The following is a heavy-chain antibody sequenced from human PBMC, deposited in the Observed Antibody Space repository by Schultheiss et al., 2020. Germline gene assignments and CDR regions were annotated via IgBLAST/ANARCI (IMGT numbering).Heavy chain of an antibody. J-gene: IGHJ4*02. V-gene: IGHV3-7*01. D-gene: IGHD6-19*01. Sequence: GGSLRLSCAASGFTFSSYWMSWVRQAPGKGLEWVANIKQDGSEKYYVDSVKGRFTISRDNAKNSLYLQMNSLRAEDTAVYYCTTDNRYSSGWSYPYYFDYWGQGTLVTVSS. CDR2: IKQDGSEK. CDR3: TTDNRYSSGWSYPYYFDY. CDR1: GFTFSSYW.